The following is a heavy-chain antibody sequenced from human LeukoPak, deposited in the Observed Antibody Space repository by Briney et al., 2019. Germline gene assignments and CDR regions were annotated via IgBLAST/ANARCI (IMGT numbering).Heavy chain of an antibody. D-gene: IGHD1-26*01. J-gene: IGHJ4*02. Sequence: GGSLRLSCAASGFTFSSYGMHWVRQAPGKGLEWVAFIRYDGSNKYYADSVKGRFTISRDNSKNTLYLQMNSLRAEDTAVYYCSVGEIVGATDYFDYWGQGTLVTVSS. CDR3: SVGEIVGATDYFDY. CDR2: IRYDGSNK. V-gene: IGHV3-30*02. CDR1: GFTFSSYG.